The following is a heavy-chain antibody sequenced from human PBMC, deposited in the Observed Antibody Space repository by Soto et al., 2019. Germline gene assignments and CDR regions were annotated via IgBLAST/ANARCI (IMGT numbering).Heavy chain of an antibody. CDR1: GGTFSSYA. Sequence: GASVKVSCKASGGTFSSYAISWVRQAPGQGLEWMGGIIPIFGTANYAQKFQGRVTITADESTSTAYMELSSLRSEDTAVYYCARDGDLRDYDSSGYLYFDYWGRGTLVTVSS. J-gene: IGHJ4*02. CDR3: ARDGDLRDYDSSGYLYFDY. CDR2: IIPIFGTA. V-gene: IGHV1-69*13. D-gene: IGHD3-22*01.